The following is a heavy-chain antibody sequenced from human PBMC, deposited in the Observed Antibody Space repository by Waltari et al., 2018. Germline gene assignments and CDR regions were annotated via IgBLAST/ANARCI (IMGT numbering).Heavy chain of an antibody. V-gene: IGHV3-33*01. J-gene: IGHJ4*02. CDR2: RRYYVSNK. D-gene: IGHD2-15*01. Sequence: QVQLVESGGGVVQPGRSLRLSCAASGFTFSSYGMHWVRQAPGKGLEWVAVRRYYVSNKYYADSVKGRCTISRDNSKNTLYLQMNSLRAEDTAVYYCARDYCSGGSCPCDYWGQGTLVTVSS. CDR3: ARDYCSGGSCPCDY. CDR1: GFTFSSYG.